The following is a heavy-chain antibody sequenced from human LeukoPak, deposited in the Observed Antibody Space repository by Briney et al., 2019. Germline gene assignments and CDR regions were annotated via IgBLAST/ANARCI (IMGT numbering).Heavy chain of an antibody. CDR1: GFTVSSNY. Sequence: GGSLRLSCAASGFTVSSNYMSWVRQAPGKGLEWVSVIYSGGSTYYADSVKGRFTISRDNGKNTLYLQMNSLRVEDTAVYYCATYRGYPVDYWGQGTLVTVSS. J-gene: IGHJ4*02. D-gene: IGHD1-1*01. CDR2: IYSGGST. CDR3: ATYRGYPVDY. V-gene: IGHV3-66*01.